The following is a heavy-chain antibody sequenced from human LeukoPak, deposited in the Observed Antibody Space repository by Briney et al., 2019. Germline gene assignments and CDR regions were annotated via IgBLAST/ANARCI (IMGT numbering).Heavy chain of an antibody. Sequence: SVKVSCTASGGTFSTYGISWVRQAPGQGLEWMGGIIPIFETANYAQKFQDRVTITADESTTTAYMELSSLRSEDTAVYYCARASERAWVNGYYGSGFDFWGQGTLVTVSS. CDR2: IIPIFETA. J-gene: IGHJ4*02. V-gene: IGHV1-69*13. CDR1: GGTFSTYG. CDR3: ARASERAWVNGYYGSGFDF. D-gene: IGHD3-10*01.